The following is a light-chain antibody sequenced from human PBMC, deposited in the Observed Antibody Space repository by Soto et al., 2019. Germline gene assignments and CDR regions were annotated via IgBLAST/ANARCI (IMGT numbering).Light chain of an antibody. V-gene: IGLV2-11*01. J-gene: IGLJ1*01. CDR3: CSYAGSYTFNYV. CDR2: DVS. CDR1: SSDVGGYNY. Sequence: QSALTLSRSVSGSRGQSVTISCTGTSSDVGGYNYVSWYQQHPGKAPKLMMYDVSKRPSGVPDRFSGSKSGSTATLTISGLQAEDEADYYCCSYAGSYTFNYVFGTGTKVTDL.